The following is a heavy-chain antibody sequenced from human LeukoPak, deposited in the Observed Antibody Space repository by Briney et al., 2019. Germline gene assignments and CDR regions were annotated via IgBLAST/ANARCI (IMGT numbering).Heavy chain of an antibody. J-gene: IGHJ4*02. V-gene: IGHV4-59*08. CDR2: IYYSGST. CDR1: GGSISSYY. CDR3: ARRAHDSSGYYYNY. D-gene: IGHD3-22*01. Sequence: PSETLSLTCTVSGGSISSYYWSWIRQPPGKGVEGIGYIYYSGSTNYNPSLKSRVTISVDTSKNQFSLKLSSVTAADTAVYYCARRAHDSSGYYYNYWGEGTLVTVSS.